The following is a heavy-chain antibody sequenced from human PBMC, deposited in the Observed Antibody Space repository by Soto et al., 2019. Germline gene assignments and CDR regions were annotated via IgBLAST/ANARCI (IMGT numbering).Heavy chain of an antibody. D-gene: IGHD6-25*01. CDR2: ILNDGNGG. J-gene: IGHJ4*02. CDR1: GFTFSSYG. CDR3: VGDDDNAANALDY. V-gene: IGHV3-33*01. Sequence: QVQLVESGGDVVQPGKSLRLSCAASGFTFSSYGMHWVRQAPGKGLEWVAVILNDGNGGHYADSVKGRFTISRDNSKNTLYLQMNSLRAEDTAVYYCVGDDDNAANALDYWGQGTLVTVSS.